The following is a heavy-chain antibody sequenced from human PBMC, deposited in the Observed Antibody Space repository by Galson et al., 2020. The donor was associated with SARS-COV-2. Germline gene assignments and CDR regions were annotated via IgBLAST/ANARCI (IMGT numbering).Heavy chain of an antibody. Sequence: SVKVSCKASGGTFSSYAISWVRQAPGQGLEWMGGIIPIFGTANYAQKFQGRVTITADESTSTAYMELSSLRSEDTAVYYCARGGWSKRYYYYYMDVWGKGTTVTVSS. CDR1: GGTFSSYA. J-gene: IGHJ6*03. CDR3: ARGGWSKRYYYYYMDV. D-gene: IGHD2-15*01. V-gene: IGHV1-69*01. CDR2: IIPIFGTA.